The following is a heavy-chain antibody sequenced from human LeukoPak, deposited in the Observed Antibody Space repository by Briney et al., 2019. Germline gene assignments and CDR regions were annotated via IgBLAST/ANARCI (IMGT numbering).Heavy chain of an antibody. CDR3: ARRPPGLSYYNGMDI. CDR2: ISAGSSTI. J-gene: IGHJ6*02. Sequence: PLGGSLRLSCVASGFTFSHYSMNWVRQAPGKGLEWVSYISAGSSTIDYADSVKGRFTVSRDNAKNSLYLQMNSLRDEDTAVYYCARRPPGLSYYNGMDIWGQGTTVTVSS. CDR1: GFTFSHYS. V-gene: IGHV3-48*02.